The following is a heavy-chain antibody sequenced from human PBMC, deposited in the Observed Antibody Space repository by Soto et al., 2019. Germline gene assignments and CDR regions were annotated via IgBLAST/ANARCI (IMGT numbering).Heavy chain of an antibody. Sequence: SETLSLTWAVYGGSFSGYDWSWIRQPPGKGLEWIGEINHSGSTNYNPSLKSRVTISVDTSKNQFSLKLSSVTAADTAVYYCARRYSSAFDIWGQGTMVT. CDR3: ARRYSSAFDI. CDR1: GGSFSGYD. CDR2: INHSGST. J-gene: IGHJ3*02. D-gene: IGHD6-13*01. V-gene: IGHV4-34*01.